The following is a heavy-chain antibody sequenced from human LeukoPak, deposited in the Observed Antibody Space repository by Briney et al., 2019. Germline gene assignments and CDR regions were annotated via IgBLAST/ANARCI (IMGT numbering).Heavy chain of an antibody. CDR1: GFTFSSYS. D-gene: IGHD3-3*02. V-gene: IGHV3-48*01. CDR3: ARHFSFYGRYYFDY. J-gene: IGHJ4*02. CDR2: VSSSSSTI. Sequence: GGSLRLSCAASGFTFSSYSMNWVRQAPGKGLEWVSYVSSSSSTIYYADSVKGRFTISRDNAKNSLYLQMNSLRAEDTAVYYCARHFSFYGRYYFDYWGQGTLVTVSS.